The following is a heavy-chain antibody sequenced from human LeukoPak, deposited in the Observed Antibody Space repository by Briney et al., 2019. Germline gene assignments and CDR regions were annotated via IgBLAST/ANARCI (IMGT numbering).Heavy chain of an antibody. CDR2: IYYSGST. CDR3: ARQGGYHPIDY. D-gene: IGHD5-12*01. J-gene: IGHJ4*02. CDR1: GGSISSGGYY. Sequence: SQTLSLTCTVSGGSISSGGYYWSWIRQHPGKGLEWIGYIYYSGSTYYNPSLKSRVTISVDTSKNHFSLRLSSVTAADTAIYFCARQGGYHPIDYWGQGTLVTVSS. V-gene: IGHV4-31*03.